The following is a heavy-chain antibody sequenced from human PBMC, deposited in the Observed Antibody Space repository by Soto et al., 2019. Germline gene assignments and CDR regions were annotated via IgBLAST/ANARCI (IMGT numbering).Heavy chain of an antibody. V-gene: IGHV1-24*01. Sequence: ASVKVSCKVSGYTLTELSMHWVRQAPGKGLEWMGGFDPEDGETIYAQKFQGRVTMTEDTSTDTAYMELSSLRSEDTAVYYCATGDPGYCSGGSCSYFDYWGQGTLVTVSS. J-gene: IGHJ4*02. CDR2: FDPEDGET. D-gene: IGHD2-15*01. CDR3: ATGDPGYCSGGSCSYFDY. CDR1: GYTLTELS.